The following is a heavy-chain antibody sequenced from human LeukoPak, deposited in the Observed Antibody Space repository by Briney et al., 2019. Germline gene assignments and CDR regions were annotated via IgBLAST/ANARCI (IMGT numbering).Heavy chain of an antibody. Sequence: GGSLRHSCITSVFTVTNYWMHRVRQAPGEGLVWVSRINSDGSNTNYAGSVKGRFTISRDNSRNTLYLQMNSLRAEDTAVYYCAGGLSDYYYTVGYWGQGNLVTVSS. CDR1: VFTVTNYW. V-gene: IGHV3-74*01. D-gene: IGHD3-22*01. CDR2: INSDGSNT. J-gene: IGHJ4*02. CDR3: AGGLSDYYYTVGY.